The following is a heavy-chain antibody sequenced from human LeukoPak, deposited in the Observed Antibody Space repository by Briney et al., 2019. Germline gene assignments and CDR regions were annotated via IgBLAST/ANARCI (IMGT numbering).Heavy chain of an antibody. D-gene: IGHD5-24*01. CDR3: ARGRGMAGFDY. J-gene: IGHJ4*02. V-gene: IGHV4-39*07. Sequence: SGSTYYNPSLKSRVTISVDTSKNQFSLKLSSVTAADTAVYYCARGRGMAGFDYWGQGTLVTVSS. CDR2: SGST.